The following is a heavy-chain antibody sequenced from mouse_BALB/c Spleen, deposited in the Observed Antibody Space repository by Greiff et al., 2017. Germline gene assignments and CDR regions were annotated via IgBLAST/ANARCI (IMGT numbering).Heavy chain of an antibody. CDR2: ISYSGST. V-gene: IGHV3-2*02. D-gene: IGHD2-2*01. CDR3: AREKGYGYYY. CDR1: GYSITSDYA. Sequence: VQLKESGPGLVKPSQSLSLTCTVTGYSITSDYAWNWIRQFPGNKLEWMGYISYSGSTSYNPSLKSRISITRDTSKNQFFLQLNSVTTEDTATYYCAREKGYGYYYWGQGTTLTVSS. J-gene: IGHJ2*01.